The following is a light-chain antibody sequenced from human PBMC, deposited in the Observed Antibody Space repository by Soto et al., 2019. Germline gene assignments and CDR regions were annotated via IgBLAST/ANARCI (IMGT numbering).Light chain of an antibody. J-gene: IGKJ4*01. CDR2: WAS. V-gene: IGKV4-1*01. Sequence: DIVMTQSPDSLAVSLGERAAINCKSSQSVLSSSNNENYLAWYQQKPGQPPKLLIYWASTRESGVPDRFSGGGSGTDFTLTISSLQAEDVAVYYCQQYFDTPLTFGGGTKVEIK. CDR1: QSVLSSSNNENY. CDR3: QQYFDTPLT.